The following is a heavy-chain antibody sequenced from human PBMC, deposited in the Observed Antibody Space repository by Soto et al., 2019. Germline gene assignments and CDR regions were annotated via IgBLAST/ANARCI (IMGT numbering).Heavy chain of an antibody. CDR3: AGDDDPINMDV. Sequence: QVQLVESGGGVVQPGRSLRLSCAASGFTFSSYAMHWVRQAPGKGLEWVAVISYDGSNKYYADSVKGRFTISRDNSKNTLYLQMNSLRAEDTAVYYCAGDDDPINMDVWGQGTTVTVSS. V-gene: IGHV3-30-3*01. D-gene: IGHD1-1*01. CDR1: GFTFSSYA. CDR2: ISYDGSNK. J-gene: IGHJ6*02.